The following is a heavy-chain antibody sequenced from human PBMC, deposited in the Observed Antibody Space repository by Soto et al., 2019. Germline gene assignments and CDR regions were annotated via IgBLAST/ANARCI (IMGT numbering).Heavy chain of an antibody. V-gene: IGHV4-39*01. CDR1: GGSISSSSYY. J-gene: IGHJ4*02. CDR2: IYYSGST. CDR3: ARHPYSSPFDY. D-gene: IGHD6-13*01. Sequence: SETLSLTCTVSGGSISSSSYYWGWIRQPPGKGLEWIGSIYYSGSTYYNPPLKSRVTTSVDTSKNQFSLKLSSVTAADTAVYYCARHPYSSPFDYWGQGTLVTVSS.